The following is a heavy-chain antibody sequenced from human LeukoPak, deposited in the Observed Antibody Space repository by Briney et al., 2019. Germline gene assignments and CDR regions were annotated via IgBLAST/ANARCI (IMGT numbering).Heavy chain of an antibody. CDR3: AKEGYRDGYSLGVFDY. Sequence: PGGSLRLSCAASGFTFSSYAMTWVRQPPGKGLGWVSVIDGSGGSTYYADSVKGRFTISRDNSKNTLYLQMNSLSAEDTAVYYCAKEGYRDGYSLGVFDYWGQGTLVTVSS. D-gene: IGHD5-24*01. CDR2: IDGSGGST. V-gene: IGHV3-23*01. J-gene: IGHJ4*02. CDR1: GFTFSSYA.